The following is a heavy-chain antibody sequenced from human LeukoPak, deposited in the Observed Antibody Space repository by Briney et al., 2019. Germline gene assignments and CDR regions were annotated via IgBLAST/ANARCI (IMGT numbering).Heavy chain of an antibody. D-gene: IGHD5-18*01. CDR2: IYPGDSDT. Sequence: PGESLKISCKGSGYSFTSYWIGWVRQMPGKGLEWMGIIYPGDSDTRYSPSFQGQVTISADKSISTAYLQWSSLKASDTAMYYCARKHVDTAMVPYYYYYGMDVWGQGTTVTVSS. J-gene: IGHJ6*02. CDR3: ARKHVDTAMVPYYYYYGMDV. V-gene: IGHV5-51*01. CDR1: GYSFTSYW.